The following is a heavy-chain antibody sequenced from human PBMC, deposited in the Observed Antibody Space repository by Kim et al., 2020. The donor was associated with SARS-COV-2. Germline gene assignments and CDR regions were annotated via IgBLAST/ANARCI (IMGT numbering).Heavy chain of an antibody. D-gene: IGHD6-13*01. CDR2: ISAYNGNT. CDR1: GYTFTSYG. CDR3: ARMGYSSSQRKIYYYYYYGMDV. J-gene: IGHJ6*02. Sequence: ASVKVSCKASGYTFTSYGISWVRQAPGQGLEWMGWISAYNGNTNYAQKLQGRVTMTTDTSTSTAYMELRSLRSDDTAVYYCARMGYSSSQRKIYYYYYYGMDVWGQGTTVTVSS. V-gene: IGHV1-18*04.